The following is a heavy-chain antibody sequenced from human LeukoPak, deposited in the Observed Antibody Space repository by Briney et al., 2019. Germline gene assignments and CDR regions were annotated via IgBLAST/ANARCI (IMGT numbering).Heavy chain of an antibody. CDR3: ARGGYSGYDISDY. CDR1: GYTFTGYY. CDR2: ISPNSGGT. J-gene: IGHJ4*02. D-gene: IGHD5-12*01. Sequence: ASVKVSCKASGYTFTGYYMHWVRQGPGQGLEWMGWISPNSGGTKYAQKFQDRVTMTRDTSITTAYMELSRLRSDDTAVYYCARGGYSGYDISDYWGQGTLVTVSS. V-gene: IGHV1-2*02.